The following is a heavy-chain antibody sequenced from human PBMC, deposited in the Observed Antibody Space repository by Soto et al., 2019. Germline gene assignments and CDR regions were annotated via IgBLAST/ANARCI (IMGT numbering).Heavy chain of an antibody. J-gene: IGHJ4*02. CDR2: VSGLGIR. CDR3: ARDNHYHPSTSYGRLDY. Sequence: SGTLSLTGIVSGDSVGRGSTEWGWIRQSPGKGLGSIGHVSGLGIRYYNPSLKSRATVSVDASKNQFSLRLTSVTAADTAMYFFARDNHYHPSTSYGRLDYWSQANLVS. D-gene: IGHD3-16*01. V-gene: IGHV4-61*01. CDR1: GDSVGRGSTE.